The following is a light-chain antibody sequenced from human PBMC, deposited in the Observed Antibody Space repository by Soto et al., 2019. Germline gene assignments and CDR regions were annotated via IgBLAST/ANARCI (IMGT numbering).Light chain of an antibody. CDR2: EVS. CDR3: ISYTGSSTSYV. J-gene: IGLJ1*01. CDR1: SSDVGGYNY. Sequence: QSALTQPASVSGSPGQSITISCTGTSSDVGGYNYVSWYQQHPGKAPKLMIYEVSNRPSGVSNRFSGSKSGNTASLTISGLQAGDEADYYCISYTGSSTSYVFGTGTKLTVL. V-gene: IGLV2-14*01.